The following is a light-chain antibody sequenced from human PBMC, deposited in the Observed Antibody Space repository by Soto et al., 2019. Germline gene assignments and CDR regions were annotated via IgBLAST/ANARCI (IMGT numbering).Light chain of an antibody. CDR3: LQDYNYPLT. Sequence: AIPMTQSPSSLSASVGDRVTSTCRASQGIRNDLGWYQQKPGKAPKLLIYAASSLQSGVPSRFSGSGSGTDFTLTISSLQPEDFATYYCLQDYNYPLTIGGGTKVEIK. CDR2: AAS. V-gene: IGKV1-6*01. J-gene: IGKJ4*01. CDR1: QGIRND.